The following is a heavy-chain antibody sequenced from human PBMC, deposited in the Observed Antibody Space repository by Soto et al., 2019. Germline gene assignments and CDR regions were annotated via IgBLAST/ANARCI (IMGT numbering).Heavy chain of an antibody. Sequence: QVQLVQSGAEVKKPGSSVKVSCKASGGTFSSYAISWVRQAPGQGIEWLGGIIPISGTANYAQKFQGRVTITADESTRTAYMELSSLRSEDTAVYYCARSQGSSTSLEIYYYYYYGMDVWGQGTTVTVSS. CDR3: ARSQGSSTSLEIYYYYYYGMDV. J-gene: IGHJ6*02. CDR2: IIPISGTA. D-gene: IGHD2-2*01. CDR1: GGTFSSYA. V-gene: IGHV1-69*01.